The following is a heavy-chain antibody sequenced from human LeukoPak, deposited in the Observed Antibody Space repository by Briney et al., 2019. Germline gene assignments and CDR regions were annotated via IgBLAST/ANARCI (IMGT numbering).Heavy chain of an antibody. CDR2: INPNSGGT. CDR1: GYTFTGYY. D-gene: IGHD6-13*01. Sequence: ASVKVSCKASGYTFTGYYMHWVRQAPGQGLEWMGWINPNSGGTNYAQKFQGRVTMTRDTSISTAYMELSRLRSEDTAVYYCARTHSSSWIIDYWGQGTLVTVSS. CDR3: ARTHSSSWIIDY. J-gene: IGHJ4*02. V-gene: IGHV1-2*02.